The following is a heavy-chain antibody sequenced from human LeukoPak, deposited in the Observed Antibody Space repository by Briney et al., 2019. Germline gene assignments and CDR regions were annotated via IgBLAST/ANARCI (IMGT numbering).Heavy chain of an antibody. Sequence: PSETLSPTCTVSGGSISSSSYYWGWIRQPPGKGLEWIGSIYYSGSTYYSPSLKSRVTIYVDKSKNQFSLKLSSVTAADTAVYYCARHVGGSGSYIDYWGQGTLVTVSS. D-gene: IGHD3-10*01. CDR2: IYYSGST. CDR3: ARHVGGSGSYIDY. J-gene: IGHJ4*02. V-gene: IGHV4-39*01. CDR1: GGSISSSSYY.